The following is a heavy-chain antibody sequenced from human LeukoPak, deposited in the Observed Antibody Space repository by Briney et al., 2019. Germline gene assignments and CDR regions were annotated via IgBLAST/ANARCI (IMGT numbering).Heavy chain of an antibody. J-gene: IGHJ4*02. Sequence: GGSLRLSCAASGFTFSSYSMNWVRQAPGKGLKWVSSISSSSSYIYYADSVKGRFTISRDNAKNSLYLQMNSLRAEDTAIYYCAKDATPRNGIWDYFDLWGQGALVTVSS. CDR2: ISSSSSYI. CDR3: AKDATPRNGIWDYFDL. CDR1: GFTFSSYS. D-gene: IGHD1-14*01. V-gene: IGHV3-21*04.